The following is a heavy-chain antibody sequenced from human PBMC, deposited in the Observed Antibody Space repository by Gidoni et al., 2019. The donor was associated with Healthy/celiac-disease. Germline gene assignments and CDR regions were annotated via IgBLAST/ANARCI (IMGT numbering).Heavy chain of an antibody. CDR2: IRSKANSYAT. D-gene: IGHD7-27*01. CDR1: GFTFSGSA. J-gene: IGHJ4*02. V-gene: IGHV3-73*02. CDR3: TRPPTGDGDY. Sequence: EVQLVESGGGLVQPGGSLTLSCAASGFTFSGSAMHWVRQASGKGLGWVGRIRSKANSYATAYAASVKGRFTISRDDSKNTAYLQMNSLKTEDTAVYYCTRPPTGDGDYWGQGTLVTVSS.